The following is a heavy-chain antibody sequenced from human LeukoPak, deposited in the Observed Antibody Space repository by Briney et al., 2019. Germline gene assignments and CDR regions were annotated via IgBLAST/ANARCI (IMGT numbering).Heavy chain of an antibody. J-gene: IGHJ4*02. CDR1: GGSISSYY. V-gene: IGHV4-59*08. CDR2: IYYSGST. Sequence: PSETLSLTCTVSGGSISSYYWSWIRQPPGKGLEWIGNIYYSGSTNYNPSLKSRVTISVDTSKNQFSLKLSSVTAADTAVYYCARLPGDHYFDYWGQGTLVTVSS. CDR3: ARLPGDHYFDY.